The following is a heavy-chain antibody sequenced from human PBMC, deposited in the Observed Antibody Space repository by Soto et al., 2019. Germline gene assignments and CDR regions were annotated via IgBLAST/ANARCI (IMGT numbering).Heavy chain of an antibody. Sequence: EVQVVESGGGLVQPGGSLRLSCATSDFSINSYWMAWVRQTPGKGLEFVANIKHDASVKNYVDSVKGRFAISRDNAQNSLYLQMDSLRADDTAIYYCGTDRWGGAFDMWGQGTTVTVSS. CDR2: IKHDASVK. CDR1: DFSINSYW. D-gene: IGHD3-10*01. V-gene: IGHV3-7*01. J-gene: IGHJ3*02. CDR3: GTDRWGGAFDM.